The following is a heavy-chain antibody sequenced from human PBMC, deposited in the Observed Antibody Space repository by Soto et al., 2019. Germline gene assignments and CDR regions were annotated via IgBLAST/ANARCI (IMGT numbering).Heavy chain of an antibody. CDR1: GYTFTGYY. V-gene: IGHV1-2*02. CDR2: INPNSGGT. J-gene: IGHJ4*02. Sequence: ASVKVSCKASGYTFTGYYMHWVRQAPVQGLEWMGWINPNSGGTNYAQKFQGRVTMTRDTSISTAYMELSRLRSDDTAVYYCARLISWSVVYFDYWGQGTLVTVSS. CDR3: ARLISWSVVYFDY. D-gene: IGHD2-15*01.